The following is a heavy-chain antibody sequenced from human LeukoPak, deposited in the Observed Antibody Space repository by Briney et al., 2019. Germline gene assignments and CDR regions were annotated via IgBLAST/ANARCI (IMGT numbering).Heavy chain of an antibody. D-gene: IGHD5-18*01. V-gene: IGHV4-39*01. CDR3: ARRNTAMVHFDY. Sequence: SETLSLTCTVSGDSISSSSYYWGWIRQPPGKGLEWIGSIYYSGSTYYNPSLKSRVTISVDTSKNQFSLKLSSVTAADTAVYYCARRNTAMVHFDYWGQGTLVTVSS. J-gene: IGHJ4*02. CDR1: GDSISSSSYY. CDR2: IYYSGST.